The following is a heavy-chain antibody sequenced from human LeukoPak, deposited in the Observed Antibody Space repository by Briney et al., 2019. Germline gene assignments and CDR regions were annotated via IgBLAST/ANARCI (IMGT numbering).Heavy chain of an antibody. CDR3: ARDTNNEELRKFDY. CDR1: GYTFTGYY. D-gene: IGHD1-26*01. CDR2: INPNSGGT. J-gene: IGHJ4*02. V-gene: IGHV1-2*02. Sequence: ASVKVSCKASGYTFTGYYMHWVRQAPGQGLGWMGWINPNSGGTNYAQKFQGRVTMTRDTSISTAYMELSRLRSDDTAVYYCARDTNNEELRKFDYWGQGTLVTVSS.